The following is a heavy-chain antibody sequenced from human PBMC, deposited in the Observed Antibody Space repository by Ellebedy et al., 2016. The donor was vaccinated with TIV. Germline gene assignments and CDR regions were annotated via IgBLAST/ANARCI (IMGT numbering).Heavy chain of an antibody. CDR3: VKDRGDIIRDFDY. D-gene: IGHD2-21*02. Sequence: GGSLRLSCTASGFTVSSFFMSWVRQAPGKGLEWVSVIYSDGGTNYTDSVKGRFTISRDNSKNTLYLQMSSLRPEDTAMYYFVKDRGDIIRDFDYWGQGTLVTVSS. CDR2: IYSDGGT. V-gene: IGHV3-66*01. J-gene: IGHJ4*02. CDR1: GFTVSSFF.